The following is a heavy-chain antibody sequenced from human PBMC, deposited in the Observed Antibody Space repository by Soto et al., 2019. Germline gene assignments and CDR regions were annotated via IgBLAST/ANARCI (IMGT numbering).Heavy chain of an antibody. D-gene: IGHD6-19*01. J-gene: IGHJ4*02. CDR3: ARGLITGSHYSGGWYYFDS. CDR2: INHSGSA. CDR1: GESFSGHI. Sequence: QVQLQQSGAGLLKPSETLSLTCAVYGESFSGHIWTWIRQTPGKGLQWIGQINHSGSASYNPSLKSRVTTSVHTSNSQFSLELSSVTAADTAVYYCARGLITGSHYSGGWYYFDSWGQGTQVTVSS. V-gene: IGHV4-34*01.